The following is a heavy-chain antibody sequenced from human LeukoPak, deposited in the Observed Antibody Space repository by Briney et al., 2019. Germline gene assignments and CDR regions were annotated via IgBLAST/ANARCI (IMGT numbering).Heavy chain of an antibody. J-gene: IGHJ4*02. Sequence: PSETLSLTCTVYGGSISSTGYYWGWIRQPPGKGLEWIGSIYHSGSTYYNPSLKSRVTISVDTSKNQFSLKLSSVTAADTAVYYCARQIAAAAPVDYWGQGTLVTVSS. D-gene: IGHD6-13*01. CDR1: GGSISSTGYY. CDR3: ARQIAAAAPVDY. V-gene: IGHV4-39*01. CDR2: IYHSGST.